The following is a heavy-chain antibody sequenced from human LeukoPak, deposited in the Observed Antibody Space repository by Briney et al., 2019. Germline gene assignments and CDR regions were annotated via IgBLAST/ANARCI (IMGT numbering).Heavy chain of an antibody. D-gene: IGHD3-22*01. Sequence: GGSLRLSCAASGFTFSNYWMNWFRQAPGKGLEWVANIDQHGTEENYVDSVEGRFTISRDNADNSLYLHMNSLRAEDTAVYYCAKDSSGYRFDYWGQGTLVTVSS. V-gene: IGHV3-7*03. CDR3: AKDSSGYRFDY. CDR1: GFTFSNYW. CDR2: IDQHGTEE. J-gene: IGHJ4*02.